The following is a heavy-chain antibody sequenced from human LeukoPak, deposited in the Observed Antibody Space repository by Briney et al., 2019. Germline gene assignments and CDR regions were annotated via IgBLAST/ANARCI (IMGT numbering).Heavy chain of an antibody. V-gene: IGHV1-69*05. CDR3: ARAPLIYSLGEGGAFDI. CDR1: GGTFSSYA. CDR2: IIPIFGTA. Sequence: ASVKVSCKASGGTFSSYAISWVRQAPGQGLEWMGGIIPIFGTANYAQKFQGRVTITTDESTSTAYMELSSLRSEDTAVYYCARAPLIYSLGEGGAFDIWGQGTMVTVSS. J-gene: IGHJ3*02. D-gene: IGHD3-16*01.